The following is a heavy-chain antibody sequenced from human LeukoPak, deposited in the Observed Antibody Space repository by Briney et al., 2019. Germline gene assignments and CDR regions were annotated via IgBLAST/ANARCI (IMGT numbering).Heavy chain of an antibody. J-gene: IGHJ4*02. V-gene: IGHV3-30*02. D-gene: IGHD5-24*01. CDR3: AKDGYTYSDY. CDR1: GFTFINYG. CDR2: IRYDGSNK. Sequence: PGGSLRLSCAASGFTFINYGMHWVRQAPGKGLEWVAFIRYDGSNKDYADSVKGRFTISIDNSKNTLYLQMNSLRAEDTAVYYCAKDGYTYSDYWGQGTLVTVSS.